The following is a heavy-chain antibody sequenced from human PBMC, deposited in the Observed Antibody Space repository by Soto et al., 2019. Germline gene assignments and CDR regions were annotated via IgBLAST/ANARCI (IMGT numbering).Heavy chain of an antibody. D-gene: IGHD6-19*01. CDR1: GGSFSGYY. J-gene: IGHJ6*04. CDR2: INHSGST. Sequence: SETLSLTCAVYGGSFSGYYWSWIRQPPGKGLEWIGEINHSGSTNYNPSLKSRVTISVDTSKNQFSLKLSSVTAADTAVYYCARGRPAVAGTDYYYGMDVWGKGTRVTVSS. V-gene: IGHV4-34*01. CDR3: ARGRPAVAGTDYYYGMDV.